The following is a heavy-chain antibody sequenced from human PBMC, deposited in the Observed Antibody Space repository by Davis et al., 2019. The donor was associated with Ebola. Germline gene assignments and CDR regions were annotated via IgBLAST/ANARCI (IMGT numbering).Heavy chain of an antibody. J-gene: IGHJ4*02. V-gene: IGHV4-59*08. D-gene: IGHD3-3*01. Sequence: PSETLSLTCTVSGGSVSSYYWSWIRQPPGKGLEWIGYIYYSGSTNYNPSLKSRVTISVDTSKNQFSLKLSSVTAADTAVYYCARHDRFLEWLFHFDYWGQGTLVTVSS. CDR2: IYYSGST. CDR3: ARHDRFLEWLFHFDY. CDR1: GGSVSSYY.